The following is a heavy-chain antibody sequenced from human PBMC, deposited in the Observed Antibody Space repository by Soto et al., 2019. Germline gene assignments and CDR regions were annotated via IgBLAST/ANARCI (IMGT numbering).Heavy chain of an antibody. CDR1: GFTFSSYA. CDR2: ISGRGGST. J-gene: IGHJ3*02. Sequence: EVQLLESGGGLVQPGESLRLSCAASGFTFSSYAMNWVRQAPGQGPEWVSLISGRGGSTFYARSVKGRFTISRDNSKNTLDLRMDRLRAEDTAVYYCAKEWEMIVIPTGGGAFDNWGQGTMVTVSS. D-gene: IGHD3-22*01. CDR3: AKEWEMIVIPTGGGAFDN. V-gene: IGHV3-23*01.